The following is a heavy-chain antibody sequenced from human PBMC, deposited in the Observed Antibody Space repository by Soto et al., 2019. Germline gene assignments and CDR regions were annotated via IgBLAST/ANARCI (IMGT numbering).Heavy chain of an antibody. V-gene: IGHV4-30-2*01. J-gene: IGHJ4*02. D-gene: IGHD1-7*01. CDR3: DRGELELTIDY. CDR1: GGSISSGGYS. Sequence: PSETLSLTCAVSGGSISSGGYSWSWIRQPPGKGLEWIGYIYHSGSTYYNPSLKSRVTISVDRSKNQFSLKLSSVTAADTAVYYCDRGELELTIDYWGQGTLVTVSS. CDR2: IYHSGST.